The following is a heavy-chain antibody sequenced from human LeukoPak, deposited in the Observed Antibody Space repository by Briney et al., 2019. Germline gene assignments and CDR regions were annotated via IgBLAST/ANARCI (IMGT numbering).Heavy chain of an antibody. Sequence: SSETLSLTCAVSGGSISSYYWSWIRQPPGKGLEWIGYIYYSGSTSYNPSLKSRVTISVDTSKNQFSLKLSSVTAADTAVYYCARDRGGAYDYWGQGTLVTVSS. CDR3: ARDRGGAYDY. V-gene: IGHV4-59*01. CDR1: GGSISSYY. J-gene: IGHJ4*02. D-gene: IGHD1-26*01. CDR2: IYYSGST.